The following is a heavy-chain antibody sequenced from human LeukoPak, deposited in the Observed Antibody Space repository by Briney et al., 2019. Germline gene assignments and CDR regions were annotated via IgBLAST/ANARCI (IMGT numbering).Heavy chain of an antibody. CDR1: GFSFSDSW. J-gene: IGHJ4*02. D-gene: IGHD6-6*01. CDR2: ISYDGRNK. V-gene: IGHV3-30*01. CDR3: ASGIAARPGGDY. Sequence: PGGALRLSCAASGFSFSDSWMTWVHPAPGKGLEGVAVISYDGRNKCYADPVKGPFNISRDNSKNTLYLEMTSLKAEDPAVYYCASGIAARPGGDYWGQGTLVTVSS.